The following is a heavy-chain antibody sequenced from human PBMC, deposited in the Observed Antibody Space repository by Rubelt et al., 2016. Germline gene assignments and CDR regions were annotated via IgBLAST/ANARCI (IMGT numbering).Heavy chain of an antibody. V-gene: IGHV4-59*10. CDR2: IHTSGST. CDR1: GGSFSGYY. D-gene: IGHD6-6*01. CDR3: ATAPRGKAYFDF. Sequence: QVQLQQWGAGLLKPSETLSLTCAVYGGSFSGYYWNWIRQPAGKGLEWIGRIHTSGSTNYNPSFKSRVTMSVDTSKSQFSLKLSSVTAADTAVYYCATAPRGKAYFDFWARGTLVTVSS. J-gene: IGHJ2*01.